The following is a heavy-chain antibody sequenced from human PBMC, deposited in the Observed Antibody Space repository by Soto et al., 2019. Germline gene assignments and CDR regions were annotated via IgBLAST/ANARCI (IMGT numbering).Heavy chain of an antibody. CDR3: ARGRGDGYNQDWYFDL. CDR2: INHSGST. Sequence: QVHLQQWGAGLLKPSETLSLTCAVYGGSFSGYYRNWIRQPPGKGLEWSGEINHSGSTNYNPSSLKSRVTISLGTSNNQFSLKLSSVTAADTAVYYCARGRGDGYNQDWYFDLWGRGTLVTVSS. CDR1: GGSFSGYY. V-gene: IGHV4-34*01. J-gene: IGHJ2*01. D-gene: IGHD3-10*01.